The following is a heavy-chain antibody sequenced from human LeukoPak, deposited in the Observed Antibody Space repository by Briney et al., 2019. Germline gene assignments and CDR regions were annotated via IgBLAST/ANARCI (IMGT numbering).Heavy chain of an antibody. CDR1: GYTFTGYY. J-gene: IGHJ4*02. Sequence: GASVKVSCKASGYTFTGYYVHWVRQAPGQGLEWMGWINPSSDATNYAQKFQGRVTVTRDTSISTAYMELSRLRSDDTAVYYCARVGEYGSGSYLVYWGQGTLVTVSS. CDR2: INPSSDAT. CDR3: ARVGEYGSGSYLVY. D-gene: IGHD3-10*01. V-gene: IGHV1-2*02.